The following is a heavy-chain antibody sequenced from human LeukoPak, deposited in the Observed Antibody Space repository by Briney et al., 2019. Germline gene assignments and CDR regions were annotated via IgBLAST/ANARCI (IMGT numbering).Heavy chain of an antibody. D-gene: IGHD4-17*01. Sequence: AASVKVSCKASGYTFTSYDINWVRQATGQGLEWMGRIIPILGIANYAQKFQGRVTITADKSTSTAYMELSSLRSEDTAVYYCATSTVRTDYWGQGTLVTVSS. J-gene: IGHJ4*02. CDR3: ATSTVRTDY. V-gene: IGHV1-69*04. CDR1: GYTFTSYD. CDR2: IIPILGIA.